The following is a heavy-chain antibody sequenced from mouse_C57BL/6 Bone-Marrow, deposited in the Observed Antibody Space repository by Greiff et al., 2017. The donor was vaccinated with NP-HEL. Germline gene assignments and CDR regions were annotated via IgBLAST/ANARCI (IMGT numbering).Heavy chain of an antibody. D-gene: IGHD2-3*01. J-gene: IGHJ2*01. CDR1: GYTFTDCE. Sequence: VQLQQSGAELVRPGASVTLSCTASGYTFTDCELHWVKQTPVHGLVWFGAIVPETGGTAYNQKFKGKAILTADKSSSTAFLELRCLTSEDSAVYYCTRGRTPDGYYDYWGQGTTLTVSS. CDR2: IVPETGGT. CDR3: TRGRTPDGYYDY. V-gene: IGHV1-15*01.